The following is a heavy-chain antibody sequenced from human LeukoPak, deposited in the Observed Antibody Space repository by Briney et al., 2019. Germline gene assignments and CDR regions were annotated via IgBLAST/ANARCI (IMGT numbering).Heavy chain of an antibody. CDR2: IDPSDSYT. J-gene: IGHJ4*02. CDR1: GYSLPRYW. Sequence: GESLKISCKGSGYSLPRYWISWGRQMPGTRVEWRGGIDPSDSYTNYSPSFPGHVTISADKSISTAHLQWSRLTASATAMYYCAMGIAVAGTDIVDYWGQGTLVTVSS. D-gene: IGHD6-19*01. V-gene: IGHV5-10-1*01. CDR3: AMGIAVAGTDIVDY.